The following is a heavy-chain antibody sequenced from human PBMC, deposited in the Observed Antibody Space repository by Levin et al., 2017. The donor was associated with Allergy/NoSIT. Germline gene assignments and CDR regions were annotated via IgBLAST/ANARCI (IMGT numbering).Heavy chain of an antibody. CDR2: INHSGST. CDR3: ARCAVVVVVAALAGTFDY. D-gene: IGHD2-15*01. Sequence: SETLSLTCAVYGGSFSGYYWSWIRQPPGKGLEWIGEINHSGSTNYNPSLKSRVTISVDTSKNQFSLKLSSVTAADTAVYYCARCAVVVVVAALAGTFDYWGQGPLVTVSS. J-gene: IGHJ4*02. V-gene: IGHV4-34*01. CDR1: GGSFSGYY.